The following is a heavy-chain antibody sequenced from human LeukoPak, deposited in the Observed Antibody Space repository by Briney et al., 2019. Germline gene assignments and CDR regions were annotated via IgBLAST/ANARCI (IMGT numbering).Heavy chain of an antibody. CDR3: ATSYSSSDLHFDY. V-gene: IGHV5-51*01. D-gene: IGHD6-6*01. J-gene: IGHJ4*02. CDR2: IYPGEADN. CDR1: GYRFTNYW. Sequence: GEPLQTSAKGPGYRFTNYWIGGGRQTPGKGLEGRGIIYPGEADNRYSTSFQGQVTTSAEKSKRTAYLQWSRLTASDTAMYYCATSYSSSDLHFDYWGQGTLVTVSS.